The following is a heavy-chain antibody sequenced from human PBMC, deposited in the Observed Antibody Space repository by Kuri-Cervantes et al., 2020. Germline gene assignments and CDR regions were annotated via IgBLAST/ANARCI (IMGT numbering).Heavy chain of an antibody. Sequence: GESLKISCAASGFTVSSNYMSWVRQAPGKGLEWVSAISGSGGSTYYADSVKGRFTISRDNSKNTLYLQMNSLRAEDTAVYYCARGPSSGWQKSAEYFQDWGRGTLVTVSS. CDR3: ARGPSSGWQKSAEYFQD. V-gene: IGHV3-23*01. D-gene: IGHD6-19*01. J-gene: IGHJ1*01. CDR1: GFTVSSNY. CDR2: ISGSGGST.